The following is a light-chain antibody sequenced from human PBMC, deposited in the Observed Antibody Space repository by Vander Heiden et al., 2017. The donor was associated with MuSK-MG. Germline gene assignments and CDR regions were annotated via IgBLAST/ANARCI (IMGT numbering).Light chain of an antibody. Sequence: AIRLPQSPSSFSASTGDRSTITRRASQGISSDIAWYQQKPGKDPKLLIYAASTLQSGVQSRFSGSGSGTDFTLTISCLQSEDFATNNGEKYYSYPRTFGQGTKVEIK. CDR2: AAS. J-gene: IGKJ1*01. CDR1: QGISSD. V-gene: IGKV1-8*01. CDR3: EKYYSYPRT.